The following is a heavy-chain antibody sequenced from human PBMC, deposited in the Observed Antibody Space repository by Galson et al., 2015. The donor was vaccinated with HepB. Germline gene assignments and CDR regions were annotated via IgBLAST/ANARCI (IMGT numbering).Heavy chain of an antibody. D-gene: IGHD5-18*01. CDR1: GSTFTSYD. V-gene: IGHV1-8*01. CDR2: MNPNSGNT. J-gene: IGHJ3*02. CDR3: AAIQLWNTKTNAFDI. Sequence: SVTVSCKASGSTFTSYDINWVRQATGQGLEWMGWMNPNSGNTGYAQKFQGRVTMTRNTSISTAYMELSSLRSEDTAVYYCAAIQLWNTKTNAFDIWGQGTMVTVSS.